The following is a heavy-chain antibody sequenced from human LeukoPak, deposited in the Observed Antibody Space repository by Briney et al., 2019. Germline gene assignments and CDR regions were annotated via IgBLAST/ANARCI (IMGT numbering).Heavy chain of an antibody. V-gene: IGHV3-30*04. J-gene: IGHJ6*03. CDR1: GFTFSSYA. CDR2: ISYDGSNK. D-gene: IGHD3-10*01. Sequence: GGSLRLSCAASGFTFSSYAMHWVRQAPGKGLEWVAVISYDGSNKYHADSVKGRFTISRDNSKNTLYLQMNSLRAEDTAVYYCAKDGYYGSGSYYDYYYYYMDVWGKGTTVTVSS. CDR3: AKDGYYGSGSYYDYYYYYMDV.